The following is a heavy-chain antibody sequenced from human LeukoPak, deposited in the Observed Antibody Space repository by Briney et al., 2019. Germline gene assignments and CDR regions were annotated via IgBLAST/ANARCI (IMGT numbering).Heavy chain of an antibody. CDR3: AHQRYSGWPRSAFDI. J-gene: IGHJ3*02. D-gene: IGHD3-9*01. V-gene: IGHV2-5*02. Sequence: SGPTLVNPTQTLTLTCTFSGFSLSTSEVAVGWIRQPPGKALEWLALIYWDDDKRYSPSLKSRLTITKDNSKNQVVLTMTDMDPVDSATYYCAHQRYSGWPRSAFDIWGQGTMVTVSS. CDR1: GFSLSTSEVA. CDR2: IYWDDDK.